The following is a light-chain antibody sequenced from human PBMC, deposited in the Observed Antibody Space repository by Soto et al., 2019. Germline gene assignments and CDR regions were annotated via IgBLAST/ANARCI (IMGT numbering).Light chain of an antibody. CDR2: DAS. CDR1: QSVSCQ. J-gene: IGKJ1*01. CDR3: QQRSSWPT. V-gene: IGKV3-11*01. Sequence: TQSPSSVSASVGDRGTITCRASQSVSCQLAWYQQKPGQAPRLFIYDASKRATGVPGRFSGSGCGTDCTLTISSLEPDDVAVYYCQQRSSWPTFGQGTKVDIK.